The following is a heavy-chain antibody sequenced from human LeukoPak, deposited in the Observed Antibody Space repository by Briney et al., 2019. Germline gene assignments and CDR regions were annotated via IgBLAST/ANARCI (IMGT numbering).Heavy chain of an antibody. Sequence: SETLSLTCAVYGGSFSGYYWSWIRQPPGKGLEWIGEINHSGSTNYNPSLKSRVTISVDTSKNRFSLKLSSVTAADTAVYYCARGVSVSIKAGADAFDIWGQGTMVTVSS. J-gene: IGHJ3*02. V-gene: IGHV4-34*01. D-gene: IGHD3-16*02. CDR2: INHSGST. CDR3: ARGVSVSIKAGADAFDI. CDR1: GGSFSGYY.